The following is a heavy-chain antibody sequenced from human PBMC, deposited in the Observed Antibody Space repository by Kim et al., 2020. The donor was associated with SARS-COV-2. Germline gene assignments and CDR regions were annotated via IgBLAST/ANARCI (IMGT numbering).Heavy chain of an antibody. CDR2: MNPNSGNT. CDR3: ARAGRYFDWLRTTLHRNWFEH. J-gene: IGHJ5*02. D-gene: IGHD3-9*01. V-gene: IGHV1-8*01. Sequence: ASVKVSCKASGYTFTSYDINWVRQATGQGLEWMGWMNPNSGNTGYAQKFQGRVTMTRNTSISTAYMELSSLRSEDTAVYYCARAGRYFDWLRTTLHRNWFEHWSQGTLVTVSS. CDR1: GYTFTSYD.